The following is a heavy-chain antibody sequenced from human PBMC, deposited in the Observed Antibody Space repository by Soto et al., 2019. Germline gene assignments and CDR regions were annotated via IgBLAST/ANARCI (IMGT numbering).Heavy chain of an antibody. CDR2: IRSKAHGGTT. CDR1: GFTFGDYA. J-gene: IGHJ1*01. CDR3: SRALDSSGYYFTPY. V-gene: IGHV3-49*04. Sequence: PGGSLRLSCTASGFTFGDYAMSWVRQAPGKGLEWVGFIRSKAHGGTTEYAASVKGRFTISRDDSNSIAYLQMNSLKTEDTAVYYCSRALDSSGYYFTPYGGKGTLVTVS. D-gene: IGHD3-22*01.